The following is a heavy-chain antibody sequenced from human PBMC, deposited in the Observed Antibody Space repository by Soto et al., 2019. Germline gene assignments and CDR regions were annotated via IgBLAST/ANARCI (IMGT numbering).Heavy chain of an antibody. CDR1: GFTVSGTY. CDR3: ARDYFGVAASWVAFDI. Sequence: GGSLRLSCVGFGFTVSGTYMSWVRQAPGKGLEWVSVIYNDGATHYADSVKDRFIMSRDNSKNTLYLQMNSLRAEDTAVYYCARDYFGVAASWVAFDIWGQGTMVTVSS. V-gene: IGHV3-66*01. CDR2: IYNDGAT. D-gene: IGHD3-3*01. J-gene: IGHJ3*02.